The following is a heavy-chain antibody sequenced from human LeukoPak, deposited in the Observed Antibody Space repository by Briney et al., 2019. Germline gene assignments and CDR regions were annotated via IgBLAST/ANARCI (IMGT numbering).Heavy chain of an antibody. CDR3: AKPGTKWSWMAFFDY. D-gene: IGHD5-24*01. J-gene: IGHJ4*02. CDR1: GFTFNSYA. CDR2: ISGSDGST. Sequence: QPGGSLRLSCAASGFTFNSYAMSWVRQAPGKGLEWASTISGSDGSTHYADSVKGRFTISRDNSKNTLYLQMNSLRPEDTAVYYCAKPGTKWSWMAFFDYWGQGTLVTVSS. V-gene: IGHV3-23*01.